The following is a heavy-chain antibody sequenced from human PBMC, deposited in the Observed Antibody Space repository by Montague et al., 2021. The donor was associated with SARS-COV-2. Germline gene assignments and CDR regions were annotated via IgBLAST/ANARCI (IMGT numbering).Heavy chain of an antibody. D-gene: IGHD3-22*01. V-gene: IGHV3-48*02. CDR3: ARLKENYYDRSGYYLFDS. CDR1: GFTFSDYS. J-gene: IGHJ4*02. CDR2: ISPTSSSI. Sequence: SLRLSCAASGFTFSDYSMNWVRQAPGRGLEWVSYISPTSSSIYHADSVKGRFTISRDNTKNSLFLQMNSLRDEDTALYYCARLKENYYDRSGYYLFDSWGQETLVTVSS.